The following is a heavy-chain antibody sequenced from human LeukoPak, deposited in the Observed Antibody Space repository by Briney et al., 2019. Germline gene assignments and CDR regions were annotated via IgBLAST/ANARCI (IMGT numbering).Heavy chain of an antibody. Sequence: GGPLRLFCAASGFTFSDYYMSWIRQAPGKGLEWVSYISSSGSTIYYADSVKGRFTISRDNAKNSLYLQMSSLRAEDTAVYYCARDLTTLYYYYYYYMDVWGKGTTVTVSS. D-gene: IGHD1-1*01. CDR3: ARDLTTLYYYYYYYMDV. CDR2: ISSSGSTI. V-gene: IGHV3-11*04. CDR1: GFTFSDYY. J-gene: IGHJ6*03.